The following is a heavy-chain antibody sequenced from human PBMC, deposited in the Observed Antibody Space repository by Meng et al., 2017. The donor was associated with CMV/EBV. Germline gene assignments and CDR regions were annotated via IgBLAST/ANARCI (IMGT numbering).Heavy chain of an antibody. CDR2: IIPILGIA. CDR3: ALGGMVPAAEYGMDV. Sequence: SVKVSCKASGGTFSSYAISWVRQAPGQGLEWMGGIIPILGIANCAQKFQGRVTITADKSTSTAYMELSSLRSEDTAVYYCALGGMVPAAEYGMDVWGQGTTVTVSS. J-gene: IGHJ6*02. D-gene: IGHD2-2*01. CDR1: GGTFSSYA. V-gene: IGHV1-69*10.